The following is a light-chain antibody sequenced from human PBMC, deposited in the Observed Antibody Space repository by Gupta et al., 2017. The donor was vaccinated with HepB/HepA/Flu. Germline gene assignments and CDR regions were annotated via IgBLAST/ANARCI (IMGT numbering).Light chain of an antibody. J-gene: IGKJ4*01. Sequence: DIQLPQSPSFLSASVGDRVTITCRASQGISSYLDWYQQKPGKAPKLLIYAASSLQSGVPSRFSGSGSGTEFTLTISRLQPEDFATYYCQQMNSTPLTFGGGTKVEIK. V-gene: IGKV1-9*01. CDR3: QQMNSTPLT. CDR2: AAS. CDR1: QGISSY.